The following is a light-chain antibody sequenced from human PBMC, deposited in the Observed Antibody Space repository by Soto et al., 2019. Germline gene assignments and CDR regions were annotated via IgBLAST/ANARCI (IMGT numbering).Light chain of an antibody. V-gene: IGLV1-40*01. J-gene: IGLJ2*01. CDR2: GNT. CDR1: SSNIGAGYD. Sequence: QSVLTQPPSVSGAPGQRVTISCTGSSSNIGAGYDVHWYQQLPGRAPKLLIYGNTNRPSGVPDRFSGSKSGTSASLAITGLHAEDEDYYYCLSFDSSLSVVFGGGTQLTVL. CDR3: LSFDSSLSVV.